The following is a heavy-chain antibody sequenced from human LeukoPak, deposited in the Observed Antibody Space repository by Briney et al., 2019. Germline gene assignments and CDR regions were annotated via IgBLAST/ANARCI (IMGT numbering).Heavy chain of an antibody. CDR1: GYTFTSYD. CDR3: ARLYDSSGYSNDY. V-gene: IGHV1-8*03. J-gene: IGHJ4*02. D-gene: IGHD3-22*01. Sequence: VASVKVSCKASGYTFTSYDINWVRQATGQGLEWMGWMNPNSGNTGYAQKFQGRVTITADKSTSTAYMELSSLRSEDTAVYYCARLYDSSGYSNDYWGQGTLVTVSS. CDR2: MNPNSGNT.